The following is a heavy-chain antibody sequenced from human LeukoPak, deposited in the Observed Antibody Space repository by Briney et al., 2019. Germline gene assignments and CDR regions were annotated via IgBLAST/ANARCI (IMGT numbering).Heavy chain of an antibody. CDR3: ARGGVVTAGNWFDP. J-gene: IGHJ5*02. CDR1: GGSISNNNW. V-gene: IGHV4-4*02. CDR2: IYHSGTT. Sequence: PSETLSLTCSVSGGSISNNNWWSWVRQSPGKGLEWIGNIYHSGTTHYNPSLKSRATISVDKSKNQFSLKLSSVTAADTAVYYCARGGVVTAGNWFDPWGQGTLVTVSS. D-gene: IGHD2-21*02.